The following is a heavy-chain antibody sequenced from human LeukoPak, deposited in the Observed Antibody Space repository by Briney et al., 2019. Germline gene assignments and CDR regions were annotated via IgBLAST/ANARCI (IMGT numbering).Heavy chain of an antibody. CDR2: INHSGPS. CDR3: VRSYASSGLDH. CDR1: GYSISSIYY. V-gene: IGHV4-38-2*02. D-gene: IGHD3-16*01. J-gene: IGHJ4*02. Sequence: SETLSLTCTVSGYSISSIYYWGWIRQPPGKGLEWIGSINHSGPSAYNPSLKSRVTMSLDTSRSQFSLKLSSVTAADTAVYYCVRSYASSGLDHWGQGTPVTVSS.